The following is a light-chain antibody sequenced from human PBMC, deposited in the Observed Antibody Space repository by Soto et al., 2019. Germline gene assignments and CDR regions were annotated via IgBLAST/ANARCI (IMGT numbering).Light chain of an antibody. CDR3: SSYTSSSTQV. Sequence: LTQPASVSGSPVQSLTISCTGTSSDVGGYNYVSWYQQHPGKAPKLMIYDVSNRPSGVSNRFSGSKSGNTASLTISGLQAEDEADYYCSSYTSSSTQVFGTGTKVTVL. CDR1: SSDVGGYNY. V-gene: IGLV2-14*01. J-gene: IGLJ1*01. CDR2: DVS.